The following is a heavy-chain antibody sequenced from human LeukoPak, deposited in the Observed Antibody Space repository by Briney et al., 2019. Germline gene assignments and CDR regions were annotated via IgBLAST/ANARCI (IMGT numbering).Heavy chain of an antibody. CDR2: IYHSGST. CDR3: ARVAYYGSGSYRWFDP. CDR1: GGSISSSNW. V-gene: IGHV4-4*02. J-gene: IGHJ5*02. D-gene: IGHD3-10*01. Sequence: SETLSLTCAVSGGSISSSNWWSWVRQPPGKGLEWIGEIYHSGSTNYNPSLKSRVTISVDKSKNQFPLKLSSVTAADTAVYYCARVAYYGSGSYRWFDPWGQGTLVTVSS.